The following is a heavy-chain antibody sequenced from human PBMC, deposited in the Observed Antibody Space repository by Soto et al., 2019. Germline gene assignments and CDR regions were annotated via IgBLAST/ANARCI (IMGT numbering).Heavy chain of an antibody. CDR3: EKSGTTYVCHSEN. CDR2: ISGNGVGT. V-gene: IGHV3-23*01. CDR1: GFTFSNYA. D-gene: IGHD1-26*01. Sequence: VQLLESGGGLVQPGGSLRLSCAASGFTFSNYAMNWVRQAPGKGLEWVSGISGNGVGTHYADSAKGRFTISRDNSKNTLYLHMNSLRADDTAVYFCEKSGTTYVCHSENWGQGTLVTVSS. J-gene: IGHJ4*02.